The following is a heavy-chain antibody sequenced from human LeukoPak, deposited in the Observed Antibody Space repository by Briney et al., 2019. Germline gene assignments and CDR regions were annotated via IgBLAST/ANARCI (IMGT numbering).Heavy chain of an antibody. CDR2: ISSSGSTI. V-gene: IGHV3-48*03. Sequence: GGSLRLSCAASGFTFSSYEMNWVRQAPGKGLEWVSYISSSGSTIYYADSVKGRFTTSRDNAKNSLYLQMNSLRAEDTAVYYCARASLGDSSGYYLPFLFDYWGQGTLVTVSS. CDR1: GFTFSSYE. D-gene: IGHD3-22*01. CDR3: ARASLGDSSGYYLPFLFDY. J-gene: IGHJ4*02.